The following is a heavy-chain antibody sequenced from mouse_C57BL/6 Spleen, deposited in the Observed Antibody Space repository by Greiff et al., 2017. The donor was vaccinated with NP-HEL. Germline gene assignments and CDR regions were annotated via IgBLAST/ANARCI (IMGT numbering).Heavy chain of an antibody. J-gene: IGHJ3*01. V-gene: IGHV1-50*01. CDR3: AKGLPITTVASPFFAY. CDR2: IDPSDSYT. D-gene: IGHD1-1*01. Sequence: QVQLQQPGAELVKPGASVKLSCKASGYTFPSYWMQWVKQRPGQGLEWIGEIDPSDSYTHYNQKFQGQATLTVYTSSSTAYMQLSSLTSEDSAVDYCAKGLPITTVASPFFAYWGQGTRVTVSA. CDR1: GYTFPSYW.